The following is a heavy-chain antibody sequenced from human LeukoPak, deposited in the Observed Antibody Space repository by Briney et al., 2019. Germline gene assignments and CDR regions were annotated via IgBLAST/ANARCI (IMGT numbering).Heavy chain of an antibody. V-gene: IGHV1-46*01. Sequence: ASVKVSCKASGYTFTSYYMHWVPQAPGQGLEWMGIINPSGGSTSYAQKFQGRVTMTRDMSTSTVYMELSSLRSEDTAVYYCARDLDHMVRGVITNDCWGQGTLVTVSS. CDR1: GYTFTSYY. D-gene: IGHD3-10*01. CDR2: INPSGGST. CDR3: ARDLDHMVRGVITNDC. J-gene: IGHJ4*02.